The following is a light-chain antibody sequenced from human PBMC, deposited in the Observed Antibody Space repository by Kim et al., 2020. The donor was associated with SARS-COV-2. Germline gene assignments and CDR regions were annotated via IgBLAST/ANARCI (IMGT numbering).Light chain of an antibody. CDR1: QSLLHSNGYNY. V-gene: IGKV2-28*01. Sequence: DIVMTQSPLSLPVTPGEPVSISCRSSQSLLHSNGYNYLDWYLQKPGQSPQLLISLGSNRASGVPDRFSGSGSGTDFTLKISRVEAEDVGLYFCMQVLQTPSFGGETKVDIK. CDR3: MQVLQTPS. CDR2: LGS. J-gene: IGKJ4*01.